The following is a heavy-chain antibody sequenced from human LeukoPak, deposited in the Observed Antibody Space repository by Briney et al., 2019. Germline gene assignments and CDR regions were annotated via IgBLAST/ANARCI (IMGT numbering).Heavy chain of an antibody. CDR3: ARDSSGYYRIDY. V-gene: IGHV4-59*08. CDR2: VFHSGST. CDR1: GDSLSSYY. Sequence: SETLSLTCTVSGDSLSSYYWSWIRQPPGKGLEWIGYVFHSGSTNYNPSLKSRVTISVDTSKNQFSLKLTSVTAADTAVYYCARDSSGYYRIDYWGQGTLVTVSS. J-gene: IGHJ4*02. D-gene: IGHD3-22*01.